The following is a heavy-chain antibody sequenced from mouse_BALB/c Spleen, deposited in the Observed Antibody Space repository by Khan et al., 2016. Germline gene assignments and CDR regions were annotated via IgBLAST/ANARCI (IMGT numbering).Heavy chain of an antibody. Sequence: QLEESGPGLVKPSQSLSLTCTVTGYSITSDYAWNWIRQFPGNKLEWMGYISYSGSTSYNPSLKSRISITRDTYKNQFFLQLNSVTTEDTATYYCARDYDYYFDYWGQGTTLTVSS. D-gene: IGHD2-4*01. CDR2: ISYSGST. CDR3: ARDYDYYFDY. V-gene: IGHV3-2*02. J-gene: IGHJ2*01. CDR1: GYSITSDYA.